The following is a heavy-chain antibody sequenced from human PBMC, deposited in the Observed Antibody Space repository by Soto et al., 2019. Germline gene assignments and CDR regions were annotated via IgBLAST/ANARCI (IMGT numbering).Heavy chain of an antibody. V-gene: IGHV3-23*01. CDR1: GFPFAPST. CDR3: ATRDVPHSTSNAYFYDH. J-gene: IGHJ4*02. D-gene: IGHD2-21*02. Sequence: EVQLLQSGGGLVQPGGSLTLSCGVSGFPFAPSTMSWVRQALGKGLEWVSTISVSVGSTYSADSVQGRFTVSSDISDNTLFLRMTSLTADDKAVYFCATRDVPHSTSNAYFYDHWGRGVLVTVSS. CDR2: ISVSVGST.